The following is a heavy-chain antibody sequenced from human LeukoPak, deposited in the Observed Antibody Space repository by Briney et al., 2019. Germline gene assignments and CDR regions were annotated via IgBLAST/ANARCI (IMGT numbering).Heavy chain of an antibody. CDR1: GYTFAGYY. V-gene: IGHV1-2*06. CDR3: ARDGGQYYYGSGSLKL. J-gene: IGHJ4*02. CDR2: INPNSGGT. D-gene: IGHD3-10*01. Sequence: ASVKVSCKASGYTFAGYYMHWVRQAPGQGLEWMGRINPNSGGTNYAQKFQGRVTMTRDTSISTAYMELSRLRSDDTAVYYCARDGGQYYYGSGSLKLWGQGTLVTVSS.